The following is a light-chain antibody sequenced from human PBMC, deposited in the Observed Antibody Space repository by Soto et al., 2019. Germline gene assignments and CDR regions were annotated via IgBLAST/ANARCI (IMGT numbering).Light chain of an antibody. CDR2: DAS. J-gene: IGKJ5*01. CDR1: QSISSW. CDR3: QQLKSNLIT. V-gene: IGKV1-5*01. Sequence: DIQMTQSPSTLSASVGDRVTITCRASQSISSWLAWYQQKPGKAPNLLIYDASTLERGVPSRFSGTGSGTEFTLTIDRLQPDDFATYYCQQLKSNLITFGQGTRLEIK.